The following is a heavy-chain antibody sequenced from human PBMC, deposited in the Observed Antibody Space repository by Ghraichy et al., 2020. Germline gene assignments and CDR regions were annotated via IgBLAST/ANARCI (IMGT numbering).Heavy chain of an antibody. D-gene: IGHD3-16*01. CDR1: GGSISSYY. CDR2: IYYSGST. Sequence: SETLSLTCTVSGGSISSYYWSWIRQPPGKGLEWIGYIYYSGSTNYNPSLKSRVTISVDTSKNQFSLKLSSVTAADTAVYYCARDVPHRGVRAFDIWGQGTMVTVSS. CDR3: ARDVPHRGVRAFDI. V-gene: IGHV4-59*01. J-gene: IGHJ3*02.